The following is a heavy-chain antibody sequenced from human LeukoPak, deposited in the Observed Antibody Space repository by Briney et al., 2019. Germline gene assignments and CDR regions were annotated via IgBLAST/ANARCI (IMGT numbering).Heavy chain of an antibody. Sequence: SETLSLTCTVSGDSISTSSYSWGWIRQPPGKGLELLGRIYYSGSTYYTPSLKSRVTISVDTSKNQSSMNLYSVTAADTAVFYCARSYYYDYRQIDYWGQGTLVTVSS. CDR2: IYYSGST. CDR1: GDSISTSSYS. CDR3: ARSYYYDYRQIDY. D-gene: IGHD3-22*01. V-gene: IGHV4-39*01. J-gene: IGHJ4*02.